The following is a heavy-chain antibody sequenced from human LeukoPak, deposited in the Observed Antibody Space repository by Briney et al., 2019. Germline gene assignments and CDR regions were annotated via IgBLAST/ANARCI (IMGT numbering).Heavy chain of an antibody. CDR1: GYTFTSYG. CDR3: ARPVAGILDY. Sequence: ASVKVSCTASGYTFTSYGISWARQAPGQGLEWMGWISAYNGNTNYAQKLQGRVTMTTDTSTSTAYMELRSLRSDDAAVYYCARPVAGILDYWGQGTLSPSPQ. J-gene: IGHJ4*02. V-gene: IGHV1-18*01. D-gene: IGHD6-19*01. CDR2: ISAYNGNT.